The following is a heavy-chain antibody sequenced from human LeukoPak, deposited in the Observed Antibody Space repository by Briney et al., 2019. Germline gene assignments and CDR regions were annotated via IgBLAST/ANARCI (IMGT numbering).Heavy chain of an antibody. CDR1: GYSFTSYW. J-gene: IGHJ5*02. CDR3: ARLYEGPPAMVTNWFDP. D-gene: IGHD5-18*01. CDR2: IYPGDSDT. Sequence: GESLKISCKGSGYSFTSYWIGWVRQMPGKGLEWMGIIYPGDSDTRYSPSFQGQVIISADKSISTAYLQWSSLKASDTAIYFCARLYEGPPAMVTNWFDPWGQGTLVTVSS. V-gene: IGHV5-51*01.